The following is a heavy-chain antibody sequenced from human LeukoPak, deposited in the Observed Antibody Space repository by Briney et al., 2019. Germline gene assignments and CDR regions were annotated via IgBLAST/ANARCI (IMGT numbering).Heavy chain of an antibody. CDR1: GGSISSYY. D-gene: IGHD6-13*01. V-gene: IGHV4-59*01. Sequence: SETLSLTCTVSGGSISSYYWSWIRQPPGKGLEWIGYIYYSGSTNYNPSLKSRVTLSVDTSKNQSSLKLSSVTAADTAVYYCARASGYSSSWYPDYWGQGTLVTVSS. CDR2: IYYSGST. CDR3: ARASGYSSSWYPDY. J-gene: IGHJ4*01.